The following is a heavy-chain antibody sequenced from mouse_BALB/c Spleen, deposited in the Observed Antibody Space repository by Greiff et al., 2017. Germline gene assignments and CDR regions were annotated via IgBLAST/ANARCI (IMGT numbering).Heavy chain of an antibody. D-gene: IGHD1-2*01. CDR2: ISSGGSYT. CDR1: GFTFSSYA. Sequence: EVMLVESGGGLVKPGGSLKLSCAASGFTFSSYAMSWVRQSPEKRLEWVAEISSGGSYTYYPDTVTGRFTISRDNAKNTLYLEMSSLRSEDTAMYYCARENYGYPYFDYWGQGTTLTVSS. J-gene: IGHJ2*01. V-gene: IGHV5-9-4*01. CDR3: ARENYGYPYFDY.